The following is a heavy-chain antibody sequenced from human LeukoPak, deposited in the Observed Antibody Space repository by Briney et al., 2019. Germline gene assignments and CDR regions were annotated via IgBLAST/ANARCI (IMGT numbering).Heavy chain of an antibody. J-gene: IGHJ5*02. CDR3: ARQVTAAAAPPHGFDP. CDR1: GGSISSSSYY. CDR2: IYYSGST. D-gene: IGHD6-13*01. Sequence: PSETLSLTCTVSGGSISSSSYYWGWIRQPPGKGLEWIGSIYYSGSTYYNPSLKSRVTISVDTSKNQFSLKLSSVTAADTAVYYYARQVTAAAAPPHGFDPWGQGTLVTVSS. V-gene: IGHV4-39*01.